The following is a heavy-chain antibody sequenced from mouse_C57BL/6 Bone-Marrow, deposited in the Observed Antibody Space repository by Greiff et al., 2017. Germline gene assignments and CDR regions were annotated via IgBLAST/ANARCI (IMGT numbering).Heavy chain of an antibody. Sequence: VQLQQSGAELARPGASVKLSCKASGYTFTSYGISWVKQRTGQGLEWIGEIYPRSGNTYYNEKFKGKATQTADKSSSTAYMELRSLTSEDSAVYFCANVRLLRLLDYWGQGTTLTVSS. CDR2: IYPRSGNT. J-gene: IGHJ2*01. V-gene: IGHV1-81*01. CDR1: GYTFTSYG. D-gene: IGHD2-3*01. CDR3: ANVRLLRLLDY.